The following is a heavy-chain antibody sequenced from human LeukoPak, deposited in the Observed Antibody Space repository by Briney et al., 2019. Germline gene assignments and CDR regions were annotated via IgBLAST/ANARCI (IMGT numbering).Heavy chain of an antibody. CDR3: ARDLLVGATNGLDY. CDR1: GGSISSYY. CDR2: IYTSGST. J-gene: IGHJ4*02. V-gene: IGHV4-4*07. D-gene: IGHD1-26*01. Sequence: SETLSLTCIVSGGSISSYYWSWIRQRAGRGLEWIGRIYTSGSTNYNPSLKSRVTMSVDTSKNQFSLKLSSVTAADTAVYYCARDLLVGATNGLDYWGQGTLVTVSS.